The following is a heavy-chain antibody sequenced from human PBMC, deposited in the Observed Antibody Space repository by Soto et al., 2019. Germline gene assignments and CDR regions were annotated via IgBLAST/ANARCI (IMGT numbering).Heavy chain of an antibody. J-gene: IGHJ4*02. V-gene: IGHV3-66*03. CDR3: ARESEDLTSNFDY. CDR1: GFTVSSNY. CDR2: IYSCGST. Sequence: GGSLRLSCAASGFTVSSNYMSWVRQAPGKGLEWVSVIYSCGSTYYADSVKGRFTISRDNSKNTLYLEMNSLRAEDTAVYYCARESEDLTSNFDYWGQGTLVTVSS.